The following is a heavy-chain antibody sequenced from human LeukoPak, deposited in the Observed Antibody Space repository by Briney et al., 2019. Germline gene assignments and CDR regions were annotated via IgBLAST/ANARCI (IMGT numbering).Heavy chain of an antibody. CDR1: GFTFSSYW. D-gene: IGHD1-26*01. V-gene: IGHV3-74*01. CDR2: INSDGSST. CDR3: TKNYYISYYYYYMDV. Sequence: PGGSLRLSCAASGFTFSSYWMHWVRQAPGKGLVWVSRINSDGSSTSYADSVKGRFTISRDNSKNTLYLQMNSLRAEDTAVYYCTKNYYISYYYYYMDVWGKGTTVTVSS. J-gene: IGHJ6*03.